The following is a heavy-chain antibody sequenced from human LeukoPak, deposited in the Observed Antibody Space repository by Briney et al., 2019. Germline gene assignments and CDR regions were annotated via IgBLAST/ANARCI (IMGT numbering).Heavy chain of an antibody. V-gene: IGHV3-74*01. CDR3: ARDSSNYYGSGSPIDY. D-gene: IGHD3-10*01. CDR1: GFTFSSYW. J-gene: IGHJ4*02. CDR2: NNSDGSST. Sequence: GGSLRLSCAASGFTFSSYWMHWVRQAPGKGLVWVSRNNSDGSSTSYADSVKGRFTISRDNAKNTLYLQMNSLRAEDTAVYYCARDSSNYYGSGSPIDYWGQGTLVTVSS.